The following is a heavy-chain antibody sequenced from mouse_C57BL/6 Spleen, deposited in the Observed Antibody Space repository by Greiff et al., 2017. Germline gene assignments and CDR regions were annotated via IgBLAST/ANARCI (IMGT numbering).Heavy chain of an antibody. CDR3: ARRLRSYYFDY. J-gene: IGHJ2*01. CDR1: GYTFTSYW. Sequence: VQLQQPGAELVKPGASVKLSCKASGYTFTSYWMQWVKQRPGQGLEWIGEIDPSDSYTNYNQKLKGKATLTVDTSSSTAYMQLSSLTSEDSAVYYCARRLRSYYFDYWGQGTTLTVSS. CDR2: IDPSDSYT. V-gene: IGHV1-50*01. D-gene: IGHD1-1*01.